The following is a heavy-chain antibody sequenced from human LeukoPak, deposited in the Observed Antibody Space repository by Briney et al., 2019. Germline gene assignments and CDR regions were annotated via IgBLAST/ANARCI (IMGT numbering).Heavy chain of an antibody. Sequence: PSETLSLTCTVSDGSIGTIAYYWVWIRHSPGKGLEWIGEINHSGSTNYNPSLKSRVTISVDTSKNQFSLKLSSVTAADTAVYYCARGLGTGQEYCSSTSCFGSAFDYWGQGTLVTVSS. CDR1: DGSIGTIAYY. V-gene: IGHV4-39*07. CDR2: INHSGST. D-gene: IGHD2-2*01. J-gene: IGHJ4*02. CDR3: ARGLGTGQEYCSSTSCFGSAFDY.